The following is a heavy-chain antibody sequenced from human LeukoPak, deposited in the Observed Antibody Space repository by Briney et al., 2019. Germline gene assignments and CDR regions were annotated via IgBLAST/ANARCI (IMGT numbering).Heavy chain of an antibody. CDR2: IYSGGST. CDR1: GFTVSSNY. Sequence: GGSLRLSCAASGFTVSSNYMSWVRQAPGKGLEWVSVIYSGGSTYYADSVKGRFTISRDISKNTLYLQMNSLRAEDTAVYYCARDKSDFWSIGYYYMDVWGKGTTVTVSS. D-gene: IGHD3-3*01. CDR3: ARDKSDFWSIGYYYMDV. J-gene: IGHJ6*03. V-gene: IGHV3-66*01.